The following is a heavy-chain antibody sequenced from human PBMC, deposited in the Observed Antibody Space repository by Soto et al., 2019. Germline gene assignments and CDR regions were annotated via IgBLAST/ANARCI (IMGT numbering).Heavy chain of an antibody. J-gene: IGHJ4*02. V-gene: IGHV3-30*18. D-gene: IGHD3-10*01. CDR3: AKDRGSGSYYPSLSGY. CDR1: GFTFSSYG. CDR2: ISYDGSNK. Sequence: PVGSLIRSCSASGFTFSSYGMHWVRQAPGKWLEWVAVISYDGSNKYYADSVKGRFTISRDNSKNTLYLQMNSLRAEDTAVYYCAKDRGSGSYYPSLSGYWGQGTLVTVSS.